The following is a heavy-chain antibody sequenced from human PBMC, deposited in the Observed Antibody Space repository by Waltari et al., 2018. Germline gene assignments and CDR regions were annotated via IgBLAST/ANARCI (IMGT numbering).Heavy chain of an antibody. CDR1: GGSTSSHY. J-gene: IGHJ4*02. D-gene: IGHD6-13*01. CDR2: IYYSGST. V-gene: IGHV4-59*11. CDR3: ARAPLSSSWYDY. Sequence: QVQLQESGPGLVKPSETLSLPCTVSGGSTSSHYWRWIRQPPGKGLEWIGYIYYSGSTNYNPSLKSRVTISVDTSKNQFSLKLSSVTAADTAVYYCARAPLSSSWYDYWGQGTLVTVSS.